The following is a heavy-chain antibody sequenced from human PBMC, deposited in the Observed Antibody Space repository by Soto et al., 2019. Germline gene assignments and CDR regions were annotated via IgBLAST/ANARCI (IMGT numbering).Heavy chain of an antibody. CDR2: ISSSSSTI. J-gene: IGHJ3*02. Sequence: EVQLVESGGGLVQPGGSLRLSCAASGFTFSSYSMNWVRQAPGKGLEWVSYISSSSSTIYYADSVKGRFTISRDNAKNSLYLQMNSLRAEDTAVYYCARDGPTVTDDAFDIWGQGTMVTVSS. CDR1: GFTFSSYS. D-gene: IGHD4-17*01. CDR3: ARDGPTVTDDAFDI. V-gene: IGHV3-48*01.